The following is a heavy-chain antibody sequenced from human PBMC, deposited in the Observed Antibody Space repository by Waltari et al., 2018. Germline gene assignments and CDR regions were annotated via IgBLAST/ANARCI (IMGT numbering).Heavy chain of an antibody. CDR1: GFTLSNDW. CDR3: VRDQLFAFDI. J-gene: IGHJ3*02. V-gene: IGHV3-7*01. Sequence: EVQLVESGGGLVQPGGSLRLSCAASGFTLSNDWVSWVRQAPGKGPEWVANIMTDGREEYYVDSVRGRFTISRDNAKNSLYLQMNSLRPEDTAVYYCVRDQLFAFDIWGQGTMVTVSS. CDR2: IMTDGREE.